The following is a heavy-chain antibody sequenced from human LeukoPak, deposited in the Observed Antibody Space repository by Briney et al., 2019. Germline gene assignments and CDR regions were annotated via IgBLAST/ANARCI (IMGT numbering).Heavy chain of an antibody. D-gene: IGHD6-19*01. CDR2: ISSGSTI. CDR1: GFTFSSYE. Sequence: PGGSLRLSCAASGFTFSSYEMNWVRQAPGKGLEWVSYISSGSTIYDADSVKGRFTISRDNAKNSLYPQMNRLRAEDTAVYYCARESIAVAGAPFDYWGQGTLVTVSS. V-gene: IGHV3-48*03. CDR3: ARESIAVAGAPFDY. J-gene: IGHJ4*02.